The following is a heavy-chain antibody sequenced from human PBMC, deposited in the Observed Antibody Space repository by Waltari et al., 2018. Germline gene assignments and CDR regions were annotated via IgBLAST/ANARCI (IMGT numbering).Heavy chain of an antibody. D-gene: IGHD6-19*01. V-gene: IGHV4-34*01. CDR1: GGSFSGYY. J-gene: IGHJ6*02. CDR2: INHNGST. CDR3: ARVRAGYSYYYYGMDV. Sequence: QVQLQQWGAGLLKPSETLSLTCAVYGGSFSGYYWSWIRQPPGKGLEWIGEINHNGSTNNSPPLKGRVTISVDTSKNQFSLKLSSVTAADTAVYYCARVRAGYSYYYYGMDVWGQGTTVTVSS.